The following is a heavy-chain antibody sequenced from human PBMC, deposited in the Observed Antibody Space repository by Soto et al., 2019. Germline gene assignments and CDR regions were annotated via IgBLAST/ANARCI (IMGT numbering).Heavy chain of an antibody. CDR1: GFIFDDYA. CDR3: AKGSQLRCTYNWFDP. J-gene: IGHJ5*02. D-gene: IGHD2-8*01. Sequence: EVQLVESGGGLVQPGRSLRLSCAASGFIFDDYAMHWVRQAPGEGLEWVSGISWNGGSTGYADAVKGRFTISRDNAKNSVYLQMDSLSADDTAFYYCAKGSQLRCTYNWFDPWGQGTLVTVSS. V-gene: IGHV3-9*01. CDR2: ISWNGGST.